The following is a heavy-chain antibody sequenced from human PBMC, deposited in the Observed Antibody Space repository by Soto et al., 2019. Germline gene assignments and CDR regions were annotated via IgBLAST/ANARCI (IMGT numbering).Heavy chain of an antibody. D-gene: IGHD3-9*01. V-gene: IGHV6-1*01. Sequence: PSQTLSLTCAISGDSVSSNTVAWNWIRQSPSGGLEWLGRTYYRSKWYNEYAVSVKSRITINPDTSKNQFSLQLNSVTPEDTAVYYCARGRYFAKDVWGQGTTVTVSS. CDR1: GDSVSSNTVA. CDR3: ARGRYFAKDV. CDR2: TYYRSKWYN. J-gene: IGHJ6*02.